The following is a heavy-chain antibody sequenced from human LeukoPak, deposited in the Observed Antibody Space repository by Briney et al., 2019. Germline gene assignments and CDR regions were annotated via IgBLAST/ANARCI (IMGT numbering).Heavy chain of an antibody. D-gene: IGHD3-10*01. Sequence: PSETLSLTCTVSGDSISSSSYYWGWIRQPPGKGLQWIGSIYYSGSTYYNPSLKSRVTISVDTSKNQFSLKLSSVTAADTAVYYCANYGSGSYYGGYWGQGTLVTVSS. V-gene: IGHV4-39*01. CDR2: IYYSGST. CDR3: ANYGSGSYYGGY. CDR1: GDSISSSSYY. J-gene: IGHJ4*02.